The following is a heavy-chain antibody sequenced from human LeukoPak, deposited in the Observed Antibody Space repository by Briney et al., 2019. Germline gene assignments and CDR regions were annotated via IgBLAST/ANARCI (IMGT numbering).Heavy chain of an antibody. Sequence: GGSLRLSCAASGFTFSAYWMYGVRKAPGKGLVWVSRINSDDSSTSYADSVQGRFTISRDNAKNTLYLQMNSLRAEDTAVYYCATCVAVPGLPDSWGQGTLVYVSS. CDR2: INSDDSST. V-gene: IGHV3-74*01. D-gene: IGHD6-19*01. CDR3: ATCVAVPGLPDS. CDR1: GFTFSAYW. J-gene: IGHJ4*02.